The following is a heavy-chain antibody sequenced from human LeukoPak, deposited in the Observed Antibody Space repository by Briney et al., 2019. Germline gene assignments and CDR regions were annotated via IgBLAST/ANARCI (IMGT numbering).Heavy chain of an antibody. CDR3: ARGLYGAGSYLQGGAGYYYYGMDV. J-gene: IGHJ6*02. V-gene: IGHV1-2*02. D-gene: IGHD3-10*01. CDR2: FSPNSGGT. CDR1: GYTFTDYY. Sequence: GASVKVSCKASGYTFTDYYMHWVRQAPGQGLEWMGWFSPNSGGTNYAQKFQGRVTMTRDTSISTAYMELSRLRSDDTAVYYCARGLYGAGSYLQGGAGYYYYGMDVWGQGTTVTVSS.